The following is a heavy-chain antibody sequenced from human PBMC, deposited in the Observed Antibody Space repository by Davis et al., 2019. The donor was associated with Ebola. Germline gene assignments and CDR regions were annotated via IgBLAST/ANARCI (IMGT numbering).Heavy chain of an antibody. Sequence: MPSETLSLTCAVYGGSFSGYYWSWIRQPPGKGLEWIGEINHSGSTNYNPSLKSRVTISVDTSKNQFSLKLSFMTAADTAVYYCARQLGYCISTSCSHFDYWGQGTLVTVSS. CDR1: GGSFSGYY. CDR2: INHSGST. CDR3: ARQLGYCISTSCSHFDY. J-gene: IGHJ4*02. D-gene: IGHD2-2*01. V-gene: IGHV4-34*01.